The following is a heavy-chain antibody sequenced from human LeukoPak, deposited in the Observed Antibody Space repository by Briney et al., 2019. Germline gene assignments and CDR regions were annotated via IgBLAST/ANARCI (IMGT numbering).Heavy chain of an antibody. D-gene: IGHD6-19*01. Sequence: ASVKVSCKASGYTFTGYYMHWVRQAPGQGLEWMGWINPNSGGTNYAQKFQGRVTMTRDTSISTAYMELSRLRSDDTAVYYCARGAIAVAGHYYCYYGMDVWGQGTTVTVSS. CDR1: GYTFTGYY. CDR2: INPNSGGT. J-gene: IGHJ6*02. CDR3: ARGAIAVAGHYYCYYGMDV. V-gene: IGHV1-2*02.